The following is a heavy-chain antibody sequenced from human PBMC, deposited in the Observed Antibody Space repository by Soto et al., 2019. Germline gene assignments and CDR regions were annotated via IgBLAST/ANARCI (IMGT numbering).Heavy chain of an antibody. CDR2: IKQDGSEK. CDR1: GFTFSSYW. Sequence: GGSLRLSCAASGFTFSSYWMSWVRQAPGKGLEWVANIKQDGSEKYYVDSVKGRFTISRDNAKNSLYLQMNSLRAEDTAVYYCAREAIAAAFRDPNWFDPWGQGTLVTVSS. CDR3: AREAIAAAFRDPNWFDP. D-gene: IGHD6-13*01. V-gene: IGHV3-7*01. J-gene: IGHJ5*02.